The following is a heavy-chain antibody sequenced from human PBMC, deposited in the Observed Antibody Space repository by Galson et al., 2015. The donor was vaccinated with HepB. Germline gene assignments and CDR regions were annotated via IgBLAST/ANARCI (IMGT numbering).Heavy chain of an antibody. Sequence: LVKPTQTLTLTCTFSGFSLSTSGVAVGWIRQPPGKALEWLALIYWNDDKRYSPSLKSRVTITKDTSKNQVVLTLTNMDPIDTGTYYCARSRKLGMNFDYWGQGTLVTVSS. CDR1: GFSLSTSGVA. V-gene: IGHV2-5*01. D-gene: IGHD7-27*01. CDR2: IYWNDDK. CDR3: ARSRKLGMNFDY. J-gene: IGHJ4*02.